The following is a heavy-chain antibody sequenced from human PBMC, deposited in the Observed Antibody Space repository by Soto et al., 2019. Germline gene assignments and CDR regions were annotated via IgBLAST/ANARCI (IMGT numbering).Heavy chain of an antibody. CDR2: ISSSSSYI. Sequence: EVQLVESGGGLVKPGGSLRLSCAASGFTLSSYSMNWVRQAPGKGLEWVSSISSSSSYIYYADSVKGRFTISRDNAKNSLYLQRNSLRAEDTAVYYCARDWGGEGTFDYWGQGTLVTVSS. CDR1: GFTLSSYS. D-gene: IGHD3-16*01. V-gene: IGHV3-21*03. CDR3: ARDWGGEGTFDY. J-gene: IGHJ4*02.